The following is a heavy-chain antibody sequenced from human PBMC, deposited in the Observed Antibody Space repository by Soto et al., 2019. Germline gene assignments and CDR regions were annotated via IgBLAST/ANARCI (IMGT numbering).Heavy chain of an antibody. D-gene: IGHD3-16*01. J-gene: IGHJ3*01. Sequence: ASVKVSCKASGYTFTGYYMHWVRQAPGQGLEWMGWINPNSGGTNYAQKFQGRITMTRNTSLSMAYMELNSLTYADTAVYYCVTVVGVKLSEIFDSWGQGTMVTVSS. CDR1: GYTFTGYY. CDR2: INPNSGGT. CDR3: VTVVGVKLSEIFDS. V-gene: IGHV1-2*02.